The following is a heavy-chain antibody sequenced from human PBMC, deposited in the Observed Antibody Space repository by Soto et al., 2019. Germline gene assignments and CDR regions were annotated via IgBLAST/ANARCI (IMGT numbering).Heavy chain of an antibody. J-gene: IGHJ6*02. CDR1: GGTFSSYA. CDR3: ARVERRMDYYYYYYGMDV. CDR2: IIPIFGTA. Sequence: SVKVSCKASGGTFSSYAISWVRQAPGQGLEWMGGIIPIFGTANYAQKFQGRVTITADESTSTAYMELSSLRSEDTAVYYCARVERRMDYYYYYYGMDVWGQGTTVTVSS. V-gene: IGHV1-69*13. D-gene: IGHD1-1*01.